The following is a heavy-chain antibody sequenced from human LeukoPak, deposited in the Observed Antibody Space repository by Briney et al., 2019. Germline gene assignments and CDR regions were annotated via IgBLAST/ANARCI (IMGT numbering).Heavy chain of an antibody. CDR2: VYYSGST. CDR1: GGSLSGFY. J-gene: IGHJ4*02. D-gene: IGHD2-15*01. Sequence: SETLSLTCTVSGGSLSGFYWSWIRQPPGAGLEWIGYVYYSGSTTYNPSLKSRVTISVDTSKNQFSLRLGSVTAADTAVYYCAKQLGYCSDGSCYFPYWGQGTLVTVSS. CDR3: AKQLGYCSDGSCYFPY. V-gene: IGHV4-59*03.